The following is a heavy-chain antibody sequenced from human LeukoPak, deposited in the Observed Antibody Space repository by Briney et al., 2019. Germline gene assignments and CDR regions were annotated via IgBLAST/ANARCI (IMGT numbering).Heavy chain of an antibody. Sequence: AWGSLRLSCVASGCTFSNYAMSWVRKAPGKGLDWVSGIVNSCGSTYYADSVRGRLTISRDNSKKTVYLQMSSLRGEDTAIYYCARDRVGYTYGMFDSWGQGTLVTASS. J-gene: IGHJ4*02. V-gene: IGHV3-23*01. D-gene: IGHD5-18*01. CDR3: ARDRVGYTYGMFDS. CDR1: GCTFSNYA. CDR2: IVNSCGST.